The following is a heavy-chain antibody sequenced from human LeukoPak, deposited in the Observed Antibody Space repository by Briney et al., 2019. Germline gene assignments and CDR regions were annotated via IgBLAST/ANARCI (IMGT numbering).Heavy chain of an antibody. D-gene: IGHD3-22*01. CDR3: ASNYYDSSGYY. J-gene: IGHJ4*02. Sequence: GASVKVSCKASGGTFSSYAISWVRQAPGQGLEWMGRIIPIFGIANYAQKFQGRVTITADKSTSTAYMELSSLRSEDTAVYYCASNYYDSSGYYWGQGTLVTVSS. CDR2: IIPIFGIA. V-gene: IGHV1-69*04. CDR1: GGTFSSYA.